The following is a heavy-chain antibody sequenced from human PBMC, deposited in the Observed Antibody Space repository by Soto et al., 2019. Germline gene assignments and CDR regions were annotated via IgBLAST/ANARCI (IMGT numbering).Heavy chain of an antibody. CDR2: IYYSGST. V-gene: IGHV4-39*01. CDR3: ARHERDYGDYGY. Sequence: SETLSLTCTFSGCSISSSSYCWGWIRQPPGKGLEWIGSIYYSGSTYYNPSLKSRVTISVDTSKNQFSLKLSSVTAADTAVYYCARHERDYGDYGYWGQGTLVTVSS. J-gene: IGHJ4*02. CDR1: GCSISSSSYC. D-gene: IGHD4-17*01.